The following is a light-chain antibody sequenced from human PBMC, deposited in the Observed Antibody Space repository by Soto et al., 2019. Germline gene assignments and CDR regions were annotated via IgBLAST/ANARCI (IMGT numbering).Light chain of an antibody. J-gene: IGKJ1*01. CDR2: GAS. CDR3: QHYNDWRPTWT. CDR1: QSVSSK. V-gene: IGKV3-15*01. Sequence: EIVMTQSPATLSVSPGERATLSCRASQSVSSKLAWYQQKPGQAPRVLIYGASTRATGSPARFSGSGSGTEFTLTISSRQTEDFAVYSCQHYNDWRPTWTFGQGTRVEI.